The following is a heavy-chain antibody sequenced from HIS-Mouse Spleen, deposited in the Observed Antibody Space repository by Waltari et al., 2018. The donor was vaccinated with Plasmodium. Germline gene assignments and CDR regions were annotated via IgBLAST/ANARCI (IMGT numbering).Heavy chain of an antibody. V-gene: IGHV3-7*01. D-gene: IGHD6-13*01. Sequence: EVQLVGSGGGLVQPGGSLRLSWSASGSPFSSTWMSWVRQAPGKGLEWVANIKQDGSEKYYVDSVKGRFTISRDNAKNSLYLQMNSLRAEDTAVYYCASSWYWYFDLWGRGTLVTVSS. CDR2: IKQDGSEK. CDR1: GSPFSSTW. J-gene: IGHJ2*01. CDR3: ASSWYWYFDL.